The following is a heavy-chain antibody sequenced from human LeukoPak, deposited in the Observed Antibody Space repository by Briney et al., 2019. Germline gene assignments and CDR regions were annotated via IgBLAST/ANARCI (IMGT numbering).Heavy chain of an antibody. Sequence: PGGSLRLSCAASGFTFDDYGMSWVRQAPGKGLEWVSGINWNGGSTGYADSVKGRFTISRDNAKNTLYLQMNSLRAEDTAVYYCASNPGHYYDSSGYYYWWGQGTLVTVSS. CDR1: GFTFDDYG. J-gene: IGHJ4*02. D-gene: IGHD3-22*01. CDR3: ASNPGHYYDSSGYYYW. V-gene: IGHV3-20*04. CDR2: INWNGGST.